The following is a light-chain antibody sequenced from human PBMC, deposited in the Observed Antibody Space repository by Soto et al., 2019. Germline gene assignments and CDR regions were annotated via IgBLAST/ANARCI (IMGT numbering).Light chain of an antibody. CDR1: STDFVSYNR. CDR3: SLYTSENTYV. Sequence: QSVLTQPPSVSGSPGQSVTISCTGTSTDFVSYNRVSWYQQPPGTAPKLIIYEASNRPSGVPDRFSGSKSGNTASLTISGLQAADEADYNCSLYTSENTYVFGTGTKLTVL. CDR2: EAS. V-gene: IGLV2-18*01. J-gene: IGLJ1*01.